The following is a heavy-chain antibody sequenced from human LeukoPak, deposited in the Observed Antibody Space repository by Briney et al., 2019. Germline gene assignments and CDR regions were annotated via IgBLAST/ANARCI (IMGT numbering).Heavy chain of an antibody. CDR3: TSSSGRATGY. Sequence: GGSLRLSCAASGFTLSTYWMHWVRQAPGKGLVWVSRINNEGSGTGYADSVKGRFTISRDDSKNMLFLQMNSLKTEDTAVYYCTSSSGRATGYWGQGTLVTVSS. D-gene: IGHD1-26*01. V-gene: IGHV3-74*01. J-gene: IGHJ4*02. CDR2: INNEGSGT. CDR1: GFTLSTYW.